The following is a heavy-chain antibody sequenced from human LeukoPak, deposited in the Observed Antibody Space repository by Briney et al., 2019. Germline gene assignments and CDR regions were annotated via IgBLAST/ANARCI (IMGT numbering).Heavy chain of an antibody. V-gene: IGHV4-31*03. J-gene: IGHJ4*02. Sequence: PSQTLSLTCTVSGASISSGGYFWSWIRQHPGKGLEWIRYIYYSGSTYYNPSLKSRVTISVDTSKNQFSLKLTSVTAADTAVYYCARATGMAAAGSYYFDYWGQGTLVTVSS. CDR1: GASISSGGYF. D-gene: IGHD6-13*01. CDR3: ARATGMAAAGSYYFDY. CDR2: IYYSGST.